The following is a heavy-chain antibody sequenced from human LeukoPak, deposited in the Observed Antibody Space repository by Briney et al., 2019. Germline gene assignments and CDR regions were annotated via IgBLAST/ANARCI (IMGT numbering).Heavy chain of an antibody. V-gene: IGHV4-30-2*01. CDR2: IYHSGST. J-gene: IGHJ4*02. D-gene: IGHD2-15*01. Sequence: SETLSLTCAVSGGSISSGGYSWSWIRQPPGTGLEWIGYIYHSGSTYYNPSLKSRVTISVDRSKNQFSLKLSSVTAADTAVYYCARGRLLPNYWGQGTLVTVSS. CDR1: GGSISSGGYS. CDR3: ARGRLLPNY.